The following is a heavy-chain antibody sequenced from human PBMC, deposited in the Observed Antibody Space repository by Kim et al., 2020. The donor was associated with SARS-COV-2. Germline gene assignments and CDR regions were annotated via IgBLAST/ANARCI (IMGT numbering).Heavy chain of an antibody. V-gene: IGHV4-31*03. Sequence: SETLSLTCTVSGGSISSGGYYWSWIRQHPGKGLEWIGYIYYSGSTYYNPSLKSRVTISVDTSKNQFSLKLSSVTAADTAVYYCARDGVALGRGTLYGMDVWGQGTTVTVSS. D-gene: IGHD1-26*01. CDR2: IYYSGST. J-gene: IGHJ6*02. CDR3: ARDGVALGRGTLYGMDV. CDR1: GGSISSGGYY.